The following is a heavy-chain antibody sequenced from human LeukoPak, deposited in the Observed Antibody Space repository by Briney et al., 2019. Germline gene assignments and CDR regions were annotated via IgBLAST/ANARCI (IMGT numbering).Heavy chain of an antibody. D-gene: IGHD3-22*01. CDR3: SRYYYDSSGYIDY. Sequence: ASVKVSCKASGGTFSSYAISWVRQAPGQGLECMGGIIPIFGTANYAQKFQGRVTITADESTSTAYMELSSLRSEDTAVYYCSRYYYDSSGYIDYWGQGTLVTVSS. CDR1: GGTFSSYA. J-gene: IGHJ4*02. V-gene: IGHV1-69*13. CDR2: IIPIFGTA.